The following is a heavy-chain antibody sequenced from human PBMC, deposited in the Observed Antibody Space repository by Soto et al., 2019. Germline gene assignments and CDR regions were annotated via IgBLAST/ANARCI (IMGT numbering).Heavy chain of an antibody. CDR2: IYYSGST. J-gene: IGHJ4*02. Sequence: SETLSLTCTVSGGSISSYYWSWIRQPPGKGLEWIGYIYYSGSTNYNPSLRSRVTISVDTSKNQFSLKLSSVTAADTAVYYCARHMDRITGTTTGFDYWGQGILVTVSS. V-gene: IGHV4-59*08. D-gene: IGHD1-7*01. CDR1: GGSISSYY. CDR3: ARHMDRITGTTTGFDY.